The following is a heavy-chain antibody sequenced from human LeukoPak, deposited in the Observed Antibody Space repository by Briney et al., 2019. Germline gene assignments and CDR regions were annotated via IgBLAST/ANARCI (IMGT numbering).Heavy chain of an antibody. CDR2: ISSSSSYI. V-gene: IGHV3-21*01. Sequence: GGSLRLSCAASGFTFSSYEMNWVRQAPGKGLEWVSSISSSSSYIYYADSVKGRFTISRDNAKNSLYLQMNSLRAEDTAVYYCARGPDRTRVYYMDVWGKGTTVTVSS. D-gene: IGHD1-1*01. CDR3: ARGPDRTRVYYMDV. CDR1: GFTFSSYE. J-gene: IGHJ6*03.